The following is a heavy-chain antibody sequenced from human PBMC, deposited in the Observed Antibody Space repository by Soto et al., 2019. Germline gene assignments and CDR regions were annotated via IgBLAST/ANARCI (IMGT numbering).Heavy chain of an antibody. J-gene: IGHJ4*02. D-gene: IGHD5-18*01. CDR3: AREYTYGSNFFDC. CDR2: ISHSGST. V-gene: IGHV4-31*03. CDR1: GGSISSAAYY. Sequence: QVQLQESGPGLVKPSQTLSLTCTVSGGSISSAAYYWSWIRQHPGKGLEWIGYISHSGSTYYTPSLKSRVIISAATSKNQCSVNLTSVTAADTAVYYCAREYTYGSNFFDCWGQGALVTVSS.